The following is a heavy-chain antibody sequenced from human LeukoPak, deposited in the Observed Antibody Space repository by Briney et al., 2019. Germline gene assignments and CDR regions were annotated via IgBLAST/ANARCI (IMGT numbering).Heavy chain of an antibody. CDR3: AKRYCSGGSCPLDY. CDR1: GFTFSSYE. D-gene: IGHD2-15*01. CDR2: ISSSGSTI. V-gene: IGHV3-48*03. Sequence: GGSLRLSCAASGFTFSSYEMNWVRQAPGKGLEWVSYISSSGSTIYYADSVKGRFTISRDNSKNTLYLQMNSLRAEDTAVYYCAKRYCSGGSCPLDYWGQGTLVTVSS. J-gene: IGHJ4*02.